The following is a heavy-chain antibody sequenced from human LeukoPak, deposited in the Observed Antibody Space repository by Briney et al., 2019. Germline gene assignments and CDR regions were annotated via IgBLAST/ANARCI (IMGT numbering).Heavy chain of an antibody. D-gene: IGHD3-22*01. Sequence: PSETLSLTCTVSGGSISSYYWSWIRQPPGKGLEWIGYIYYSGSTNYNPSLKSRVTISVDTSKNQFSLKLSSVTAADTVVYYCAREPGYYDSSGYSYDAFDIWGQGQWSPSLQ. CDR1: GGSISSYY. V-gene: IGHV4-59*01. CDR3: AREPGYYDSSGYSYDAFDI. J-gene: IGHJ3*02. CDR2: IYYSGST.